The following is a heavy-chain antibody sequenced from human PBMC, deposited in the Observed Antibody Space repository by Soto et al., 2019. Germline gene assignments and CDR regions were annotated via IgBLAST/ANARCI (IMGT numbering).Heavy chain of an antibody. CDR2: ISGSGGST. CDR1: GFTFSSYA. J-gene: IGHJ4*02. Sequence: EVQLLESGGGLVQPGGSLRLSCAASGFTFSSYAMSWVRQAPGKGQEWVSAISGSGGSTYYADSVKGRFTISRDNSKNTLYLQMNSLRAEDTAVYYCAKVPYCSGTSCYVFDYWGQGTLVTVSS. V-gene: IGHV3-23*01. CDR3: AKVPYCSGTSCYVFDY. D-gene: IGHD2-2*01.